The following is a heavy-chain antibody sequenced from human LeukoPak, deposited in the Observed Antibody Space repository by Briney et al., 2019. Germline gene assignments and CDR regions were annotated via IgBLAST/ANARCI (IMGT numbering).Heavy chain of an antibody. J-gene: IGHJ4*02. CDR2: MYHSGFT. Sequence: PSETLSLTCTVSGYSIGTGYYWGWIRQPPGKTLEWIGRMYHSGFTYYNPSLKSRVTISMDTSKNQFSLKLSPVTAADTAFYYCAGKYYFDSSGYFYVDYWGQGALVTVSS. D-gene: IGHD3-22*01. CDR1: GYSIGTGYY. CDR3: AGKYYFDSSGYFYVDY. V-gene: IGHV4-38-2*02.